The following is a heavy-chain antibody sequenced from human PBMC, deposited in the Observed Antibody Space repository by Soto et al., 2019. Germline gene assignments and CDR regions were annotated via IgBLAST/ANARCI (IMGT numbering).Heavy chain of an antibody. D-gene: IGHD1-26*01. Sequence: QVQLVQSGAEVKKPGASVKVSCKASGYTFTSYYMHWVRQAPGQGLEWMGIINPSGGSTSYAQKFQGRVTMTRDTSTSTVYMELSSLRSEDTAMYYCARGVLWELLPGAFDIWGQGTMVTVSS. CDR3: ARGVLWELLPGAFDI. V-gene: IGHV1-46*01. CDR1: GYTFTSYY. CDR2: INPSGGST. J-gene: IGHJ3*02.